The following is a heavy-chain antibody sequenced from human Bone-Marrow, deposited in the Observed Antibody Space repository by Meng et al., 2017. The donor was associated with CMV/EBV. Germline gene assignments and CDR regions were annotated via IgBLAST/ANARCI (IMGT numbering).Heavy chain of an antibody. CDR3: ARGLAAPGY. Sequence: ESLKISCAASGFTFSSYAMHWVRQAPGKGLEWIGEINHSGSTNYNPSLKSRVTISVDTSKNQFSLKLSSVTAADTAVYYCARGLAAPGYWGQGTLVTVSS. CDR1: GFTFSSYA. J-gene: IGHJ4*02. D-gene: IGHD6-13*01. CDR2: INHSGST. V-gene: IGHV4-34*01.